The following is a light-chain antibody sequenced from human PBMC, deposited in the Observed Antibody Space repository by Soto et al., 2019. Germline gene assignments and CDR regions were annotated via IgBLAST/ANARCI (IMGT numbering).Light chain of an antibody. CDR2: AAS. Sequence: DIQLTQSPSFLSASVGDRVTITCRASQGISSFLAWYQQKPGKAPNFLIYAASTLQSEVPSRFSGSGSGTEFTLTIRSLQPEDFATYYCQQVKSYPLNFGGGTKVEIK. CDR3: QQVKSYPLN. J-gene: IGKJ4*01. V-gene: IGKV1-9*01. CDR1: QGISSF.